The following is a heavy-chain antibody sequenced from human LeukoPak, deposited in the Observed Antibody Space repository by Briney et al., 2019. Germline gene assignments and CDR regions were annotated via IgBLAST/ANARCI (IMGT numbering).Heavy chain of an antibody. Sequence: SETLSLTCTVSGGSISSYHWSFIRQPAGKGLEWIGRISTSGSGKYSPSLESRVTMSVDTSKNQFSLKVTSVTAADTAMYYCARDRVSWHYFDYWGQGTLLTVSS. D-gene: IGHD5/OR15-5a*01. CDR3: ARDRVSWHYFDY. CDR1: GGSISSYH. CDR2: ISTSGSG. J-gene: IGHJ4*02. V-gene: IGHV4-4*07.